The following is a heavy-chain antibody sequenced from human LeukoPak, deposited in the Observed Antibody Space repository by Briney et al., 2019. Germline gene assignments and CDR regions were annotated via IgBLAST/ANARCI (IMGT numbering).Heavy chain of an antibody. V-gene: IGHV3-53*01. CDR1: GFTVSRHY. D-gene: IGHD1-26*01. J-gene: IGHJ5*02. CDR3: ARAYIMGATRWFDP. Sequence: GGSLRLSCAVSGFTVSRHYMTWVRQAPGKGLQWVSVIFTGGSTYYADSVRGRFTVSRDNSKNILYLQMSGLRAEDTAMYYCARAYIMGATRWFDPWGQGTLVTASS. CDR2: IFTGGST.